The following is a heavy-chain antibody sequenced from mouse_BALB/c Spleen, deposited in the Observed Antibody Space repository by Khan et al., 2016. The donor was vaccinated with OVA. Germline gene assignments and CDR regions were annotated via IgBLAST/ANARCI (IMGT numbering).Heavy chain of an antibody. J-gene: IGHJ2*01. Sequence: EVELVESGGGLVKPGGSLKLSCAASGFTFSSYAMSWVRQTPEKRLEWVATISSGGSYTYYPDSVKGRFTITRDNAKNTLYLQMSSLRSEDTAMYYCARLCGKIFDYWGQGTTLTVSS. V-gene: IGHV5-9-3*01. D-gene: IGHD1-1*02. CDR1: GFTFSSYA. CDR2: ISSGGSYT. CDR3: ARLCGKIFDY.